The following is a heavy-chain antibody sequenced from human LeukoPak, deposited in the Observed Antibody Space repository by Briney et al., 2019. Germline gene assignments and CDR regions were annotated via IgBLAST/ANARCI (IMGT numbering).Heavy chain of an antibody. V-gene: IGHV6-1*01. D-gene: IGHD4-11*01. CDR1: GDSVSSGSAA. CDR2: TYYRSKWYN. J-gene: IGHJ4*02. CDR3: AREEYSAAFFDY. Sequence: SQTLSLTCAISGDSVSSGSAAWNWIRQSPSRGLEWLGRTYYRSKWYNDYALSVKSRITIIPDTSKNQFSLQLRSVTPKDTALYYCAREEYSAAFFDYWGQGTLVTVSS.